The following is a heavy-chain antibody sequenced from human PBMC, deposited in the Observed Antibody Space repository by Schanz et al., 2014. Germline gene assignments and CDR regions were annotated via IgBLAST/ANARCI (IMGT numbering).Heavy chain of an antibody. CDR2: MSGSGSTA. D-gene: IGHD6-19*01. J-gene: IGHJ4*02. CDR3: ARDLISSGWYG. CDR1: GFTFFGSFA. V-gene: IGHV3-23*04. Sequence: EVQLVESGGGLVQPRGSLRLSCVASGFTFFGSFAMSWVRQAPGKGLEWVSGMSGSGSTADYADSVKGRFTISRDNSENSLYLQMNSLRVEDTAVYYCARDLISSGWYGWGQGTLVTVSS.